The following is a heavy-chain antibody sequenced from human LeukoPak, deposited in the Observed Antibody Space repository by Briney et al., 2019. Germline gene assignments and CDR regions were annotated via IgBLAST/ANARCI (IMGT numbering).Heavy chain of an antibody. J-gene: IGHJ6*02. CDR2: ISPGGGTT. CDR3: TKVPRYYGGNSDSYYYYGMDV. CDR1: GFTFSNEA. D-gene: IGHD4-23*01. Sequence: GGSLRLSCAVSGFTFSNEAMGWVRQLRGGGLEWVSTISPGGGTTYYAESMKGRFTISRDNSKSTLYLEMNSLRVEDTAVYYCTKVPRYYGGNSDSYYYYGMDVWGQGTTVTVSS. V-gene: IGHV3-23*01.